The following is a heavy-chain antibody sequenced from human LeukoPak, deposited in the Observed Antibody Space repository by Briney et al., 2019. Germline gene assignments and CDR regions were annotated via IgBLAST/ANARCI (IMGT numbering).Heavy chain of an antibody. V-gene: IGHV3-23*01. J-gene: IGHJ4*02. CDR1: GFTFSSYA. CDR2: ISGSGGST. D-gene: IGHD5-18*01. Sequence: PGGSLRLSCAAPGFTFSSYAMSWVRQAPGKGLEWVSAISGSGGSTYYADSVKGRFTISRDNSKNTLFLQMSSLRAEDTAVYYCAKETPEGVTFDYWGQGTLVTVSS. CDR3: AKETPEGVTFDY.